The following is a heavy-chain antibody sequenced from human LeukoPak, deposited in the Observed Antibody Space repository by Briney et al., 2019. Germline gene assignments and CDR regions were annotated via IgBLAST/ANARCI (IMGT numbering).Heavy chain of an antibody. CDR3: ARSGFGELLFDY. V-gene: IGHV3-7*01. J-gene: IGHJ4*02. CDR1: GFTFSSYW. CDR2: IKQDGSEK. D-gene: IGHD3-10*01. Sequence: GGSLRLSCAASGFTFSSYWMTWVRQAPGKGLEWVANIKQDGSEKYYVDSVKGRFTISRDNAKNSLYLQMNSLRAEDTAVYCCARSGFGELLFDYWGQGTLVTVSS.